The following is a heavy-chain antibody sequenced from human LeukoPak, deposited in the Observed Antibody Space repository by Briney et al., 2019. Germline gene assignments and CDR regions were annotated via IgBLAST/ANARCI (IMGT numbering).Heavy chain of an antibody. CDR2: ISGSGGST. J-gene: IGHJ3*02. CDR1: GFTFSSYA. V-gene: IGHV3-23*01. D-gene: IGHD6-19*01. CDR3: AKGLEQWLVPAAFDI. Sequence: PGGSLRLSCAASGFTFSSYAMSWVRQAPGKGLEWVSGISGSGGSTYYADSVKGRFTISRDNSKNTLYLQMNSLRAEDTAVYYCAKGLEQWLVPAAFDIWGPGTMVTVSS.